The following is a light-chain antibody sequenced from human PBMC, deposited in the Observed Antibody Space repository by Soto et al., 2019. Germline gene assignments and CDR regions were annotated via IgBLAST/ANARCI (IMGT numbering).Light chain of an antibody. CDR2: GAA. J-gene: IGKJ1*01. V-gene: IGKV3-20*01. CDR1: QSVSRDN. CDR3: QQYEAVVT. Sequence: EIALTQSPGTLSLCPGERAPISCRASQSVSRDNTVRYQQRPGQPPRLLIYGAASRATGIPDRFSGSGSETDFTLTISRLEPEDFAVYYCQQYEAVVTFGQGTKVDIK.